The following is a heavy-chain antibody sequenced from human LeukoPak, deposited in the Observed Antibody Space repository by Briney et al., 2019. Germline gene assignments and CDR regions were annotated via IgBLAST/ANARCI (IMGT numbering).Heavy chain of an antibody. Sequence: PGGSLRLSCAASGFTFDDYAMHWVRQAPGKGLEWVSGISWNSGSIGYADSVKGRFTISRDNAKNSLYLQMNSLRAEDTALYYCAKGTPYYYDSSGSLYYFDYWGQGTLVTVSS. CDR3: AKGTPYYYDSSGSLYYFDY. CDR1: GFTFDDYA. CDR2: ISWNSGSI. D-gene: IGHD3-22*01. J-gene: IGHJ4*02. V-gene: IGHV3-9*01.